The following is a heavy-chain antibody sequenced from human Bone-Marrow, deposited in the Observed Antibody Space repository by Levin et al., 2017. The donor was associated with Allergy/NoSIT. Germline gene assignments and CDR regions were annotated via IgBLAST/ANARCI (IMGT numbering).Heavy chain of an antibody. V-gene: IGHV4-31*03. CDR3: AGDLGHWPADAFDI. Sequence: SETLSLTCSVSGASITSGGHYWSWIRQQPGEGLEWVVYIDYSGTTYYSPSLKSRLSMSMDTSTNQFSLTLTSVTVADTALYYCAGDLGHWPADAFDIWGQGTVVTVSS. D-gene: IGHD1-1*01. CDR2: IDYSGTT. CDR1: GASITSGGHY. J-gene: IGHJ3*02.